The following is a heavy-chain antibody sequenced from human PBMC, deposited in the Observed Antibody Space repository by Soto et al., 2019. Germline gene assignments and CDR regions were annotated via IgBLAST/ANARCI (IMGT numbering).Heavy chain of an antibody. J-gene: IGHJ4*02. CDR3: ARLVGYYDSMRYFDY. V-gene: IGHV3-21*01. CDR2: ISSSSSYI. CDR1: GFTFSSYS. D-gene: IGHD3-22*01. Sequence: WGSLRLSCAASGFTFSSYSMNWVRQAPGKGLEWVSSISSSSSYIYYADSVKGRFTISRDNAKNSLYLQMNSLRAEDTAVYYCARLVGYYDSMRYFDYWGQGTLVTVSS.